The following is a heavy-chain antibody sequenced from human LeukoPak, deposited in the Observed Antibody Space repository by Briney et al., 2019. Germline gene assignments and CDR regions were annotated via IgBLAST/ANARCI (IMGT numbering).Heavy chain of an antibody. CDR1: GGSISGNY. CDR2: IYYSGST. D-gene: IGHD1-26*01. CDR3: ARDRSAFDP. V-gene: IGHV4-59*01. Sequence: PSETLSLTCTVSGGSISGNYWSWLRQSPGKGLEWIGYIYYSGSTSYNPSLKSRVTISVDTPKNQFSLKVNSVNAADTAVYYCARDRSAFDPWGQGTLVTVSS. J-gene: IGHJ5*02.